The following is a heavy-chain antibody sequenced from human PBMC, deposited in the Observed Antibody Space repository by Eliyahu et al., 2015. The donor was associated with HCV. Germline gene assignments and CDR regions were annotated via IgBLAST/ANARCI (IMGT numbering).Heavy chain of an antibody. CDR3: ATVRASVTHRAEYFQH. D-gene: IGHD5/OR15-5a*01. J-gene: IGHJ1*01. CDR2: ILPVFGSS. V-gene: IGHV1-69*01. CDR1: GGTFRTLS. Sequence: EVKKPGSSVKVSCKASGGTFRTLSINWVRQAPGQGLEWMGRILPVFGSSNYAQKFQGRVSIPADESTATAYLELNSLTSDDTAIFYCATVRASVTHRAEYFQHWGQGTLVTVS.